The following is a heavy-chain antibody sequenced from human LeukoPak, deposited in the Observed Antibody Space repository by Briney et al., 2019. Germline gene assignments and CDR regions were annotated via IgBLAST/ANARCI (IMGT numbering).Heavy chain of an antibody. V-gene: IGHV4-39*01. CDR2: IYYSGST. CDR1: GGSISSYY. J-gene: IGHJ5*02. Sequence: SETLSLTCTVSGGSISSYYWSWIRQPPGKGLEWIGSIYYSGSTYYNPSLKSRVTISVDTSKNQFSLKLSSVTAADTAVYYCARHVIVVVVAATANNWFDPWGQGTLVTVSS. D-gene: IGHD2-15*01. CDR3: ARHVIVVVVAATANNWFDP.